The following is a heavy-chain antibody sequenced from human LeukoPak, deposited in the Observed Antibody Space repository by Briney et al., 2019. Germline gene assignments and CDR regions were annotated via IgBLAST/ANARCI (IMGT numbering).Heavy chain of an antibody. Sequence: GGSLRLSCAASGFTFSSYAMSWVRQAPGKGLEWVSAISGSGGSTYYADSVKGRFTISRDNSKNTLYLQMSSLRAEDTAVYYCATLADAIAAAGTRNYWGQGTLVTVSS. V-gene: IGHV3-23*01. J-gene: IGHJ4*02. D-gene: IGHD6-13*01. CDR1: GFTFSSYA. CDR2: ISGSGGST. CDR3: ATLADAIAAAGTRNY.